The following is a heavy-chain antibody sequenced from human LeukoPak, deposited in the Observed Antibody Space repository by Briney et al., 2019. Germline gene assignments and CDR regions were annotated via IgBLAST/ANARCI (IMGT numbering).Heavy chain of an antibody. Sequence: LGESLKISCKGSGYTFTRYWIAWVRQMPGKGLKWMGIIYPGDSDTRYSPSFQGQVTISADKSISTAYLQWSSLKASDTAIYYCARRGGSSWVATGDFDYWGQGTLVTVSS. CDR3: ARRGGSSWVATGDFDY. CDR1: GYTFTRYW. V-gene: IGHV5-51*01. D-gene: IGHD6-13*01. J-gene: IGHJ4*02. CDR2: IYPGDSDT.